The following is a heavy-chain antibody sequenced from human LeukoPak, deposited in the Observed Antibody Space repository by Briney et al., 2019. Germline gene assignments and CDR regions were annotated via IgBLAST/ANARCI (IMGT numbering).Heavy chain of an antibody. CDR3: ARDTQFYYASGSYYNGDWYFDL. CDR2: IYQSGTT. D-gene: IGHD3-10*01. CDR1: GGSISSGDYY. Sequence: TLSLTCTVSGGSISSGDYYWYWIRQHPGEGLEWIGYIYQSGTTYYNPSLQSRVSISLDTSTNQFSLKLSSVTAAGTAVYYCARDTQFYYASGSYYNGDWYFDLWGRGTLVTVSS. V-gene: IGHV4-31*03. J-gene: IGHJ2*01.